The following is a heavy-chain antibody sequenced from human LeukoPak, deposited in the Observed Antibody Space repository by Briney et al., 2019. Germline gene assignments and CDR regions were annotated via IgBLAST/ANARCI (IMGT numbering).Heavy chain of an antibody. D-gene: IGHD3-10*01. V-gene: IGHV1-18*01. CDR3: ARPHSGHLFDY. Sequence: KLQGRVTMTTDTSTSTAYMELRSLRSDDTAVYYCARPHSGHLFDYWGQGTLVTVSS. J-gene: IGHJ4*02.